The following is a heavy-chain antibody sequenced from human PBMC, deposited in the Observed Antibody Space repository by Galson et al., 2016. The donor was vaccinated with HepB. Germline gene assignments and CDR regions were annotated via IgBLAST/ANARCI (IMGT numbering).Heavy chain of an antibody. D-gene: IGHD2-2*01. CDR2: ISYSGET. CDR3: ARPHDCERRSCYSREHFDM. V-gene: IGHV4-39*01. J-gene: IGHJ3*02. CDR1: GGSVYSSSYS. Sequence: SETLSLTCSVSGGSVYSSSYSWGWIRQPPGKGLEWIGSISYSGETHYNPSLKSRVTISVDTSKDQFSLNSNSVTAADTAVYYCARPHDCERRSCYSREHFDMWGQGTMVTVS.